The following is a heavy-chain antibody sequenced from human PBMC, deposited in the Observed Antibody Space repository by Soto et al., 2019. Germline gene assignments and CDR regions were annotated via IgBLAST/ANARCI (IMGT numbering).Heavy chain of an antibody. D-gene: IGHD5-12*01. CDR1: GFAFSTNA. CDR3: ARDSPINWSDGGGYTLDY. J-gene: IGHJ4*02. V-gene: IGHV3-23*01. Sequence: EVQLLESGGGLGQPGGSLRLSCAASGFAFSTNAMSWVRQAPGTGLEWVSAMSGSGGHTFYADSVRGRFTISRDSCENTLYLQLNSLRAEDTAIYYCARDSPINWSDGGGYTLDYWGQGTLVTVSS. CDR2: MSGSGGHT.